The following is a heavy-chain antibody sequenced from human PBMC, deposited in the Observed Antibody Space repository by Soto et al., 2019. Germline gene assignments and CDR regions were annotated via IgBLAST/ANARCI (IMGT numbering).Heavy chain of an antibody. CDR2: IWYDGSNK. J-gene: IGHJ3*02. D-gene: IGHD5-18*01. Sequence: GGSLRLSCAASGFTFSSYGMHWFRQAPGKGLEWVAVIWYDGSNKYYADSVKGRFTISRDNSKNTLYLQMNSLRAEDTAVYYCARLGYSSYDAFDIWGQGTMVTVSS. CDR3: ARLGYSSYDAFDI. V-gene: IGHV3-33*01. CDR1: GFTFSSYG.